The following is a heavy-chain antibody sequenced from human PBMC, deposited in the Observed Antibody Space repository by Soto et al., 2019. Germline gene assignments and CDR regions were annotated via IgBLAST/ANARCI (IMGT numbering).Heavy chain of an antibody. CDR2: IYYSGST. Sequence: SETLSLTCTVSGGSISSYYWSWIRQPPGKGLEWIGYIYYSGSTNYNPSLKSRVTISVDTSKNQFSLKLSSVTAADTAVYYCARDPLTNWGSPSGWFDPWGQGTLVTVSS. J-gene: IGHJ5*02. D-gene: IGHD7-27*01. CDR1: GGSISSYY. V-gene: IGHV4-59*01. CDR3: ARDPLTNWGSPSGWFDP.